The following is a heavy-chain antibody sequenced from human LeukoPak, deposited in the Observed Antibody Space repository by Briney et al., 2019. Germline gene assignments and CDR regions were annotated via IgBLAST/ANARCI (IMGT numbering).Heavy chain of an antibody. V-gene: IGHV4-34*01. J-gene: IGHJ4*02. CDR3: ARVPDFIARPCDS. Sequence: SETLSLTCAVYGGSFSGDYWTLIRQTPGGGLEWIGESSPTGDITGYNPSLKGRATISVDSSKNQFSLKLTSVTAADTGVYYCARVPDFIARPCDSWGPGTLVTVSS. CDR2: SSPTGDIT. D-gene: IGHD2-21*01. CDR1: GGSFSGDY.